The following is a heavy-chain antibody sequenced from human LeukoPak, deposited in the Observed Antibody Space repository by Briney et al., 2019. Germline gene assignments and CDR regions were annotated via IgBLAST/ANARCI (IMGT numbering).Heavy chain of an antibody. D-gene: IGHD6-13*01. J-gene: IGHJ5*02. CDR3: ARVLDGIGSSWYGDNWFDP. CDR2: MNPNSGNT. CDR1: GYTFTSYD. V-gene: IGHV1-8*01. Sequence: ASVKVSCKASGYTFTSYDINWVRQATGQGLERMGWMNPNSGNTGYAQKFQGRVTMTRNTSISTAYMELSSLRSEDTAVYYCARVLDGIGSSWYGDNWFDPWGQGTLVTVSS.